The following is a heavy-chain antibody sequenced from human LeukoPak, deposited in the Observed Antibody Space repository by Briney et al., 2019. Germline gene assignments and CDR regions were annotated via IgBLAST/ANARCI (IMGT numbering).Heavy chain of an antibody. CDR2: INHSGST. CDR1: GGSFSGYY. Sequence: SETLSLTCAVYGGSFSGYYWSWIRQPPGKGLEWIGEINHSGSTNYNPSLKSRVTISVDTSKNQFSLKLSSVTAADTAVYYCARRYCGGDCYSRFDPWGQGTLVTVSS. V-gene: IGHV4-34*01. J-gene: IGHJ5*02. CDR3: ARRYCGGDCYSRFDP. D-gene: IGHD2-21*02.